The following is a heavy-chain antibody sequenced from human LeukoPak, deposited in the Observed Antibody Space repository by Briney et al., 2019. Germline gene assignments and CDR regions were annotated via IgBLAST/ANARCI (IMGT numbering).Heavy chain of an antibody. CDR2: IIPILGIA. V-gene: IGHV1-69*04. CDR3: ARNAVPAAIDWFDP. J-gene: IGHJ5*02. CDR1: GYTFTSYG. D-gene: IGHD2-2*01. Sequence: SVKVSCKASGYTFTSYGIGWVRQAPGQGLEWMGRIIPILGIANYAQKFQGRVTITADKSTSTAYMELSSLRSEDTAVYYCARNAVPAAIDWFDPWGQGTLVTVSS.